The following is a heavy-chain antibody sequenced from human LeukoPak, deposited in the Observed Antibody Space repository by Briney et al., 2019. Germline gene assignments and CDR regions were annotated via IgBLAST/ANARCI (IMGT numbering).Heavy chain of an antibody. J-gene: IGHJ3*02. CDR3: ARDSGGKGYDAFDI. D-gene: IGHD4-23*01. Sequence: GGSLGLSCAASGFTFSSYSMNWVRQAPGKGLEWVSSISSSSSYIYYADSVKGRFTISRDNAKNSLYLQMNSLRAEDTAVYYCARDSGGKGYDAFDIWGQGTMVTVSS. CDR2: ISSSSSYI. CDR1: GFTFSSYS. V-gene: IGHV3-21*01.